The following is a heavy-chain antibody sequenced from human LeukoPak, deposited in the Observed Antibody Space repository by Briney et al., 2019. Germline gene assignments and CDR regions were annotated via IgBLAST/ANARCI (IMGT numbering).Heavy chain of an antibody. J-gene: IGHJ3*02. CDR1: GGSFSGYY. CDR2: INHSGST. V-gene: IGHV4-34*01. CDR3: AIPSLDAFDI. D-gene: IGHD6-6*01. Sequence: KPSETLSLTCAVYGGSFSGYYWSWIRQPPGKGLEWIGEINHSGSTNYNPSLKSRVTISVDTSKNQFSLKLSSVTAADTAVYYCAIPSLDAFDIWGQGTMVTVSS.